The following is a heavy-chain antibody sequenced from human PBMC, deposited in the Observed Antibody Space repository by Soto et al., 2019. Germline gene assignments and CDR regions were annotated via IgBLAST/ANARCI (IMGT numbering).Heavy chain of an antibody. CDR1: GDSISTVDYF. J-gene: IGHJ5*01. Sequence: SETLSLTCSVSGDSISTVDYFWAWIRQPPGQALEYIGYIYKSATTYYNPSFESRVAISLDTSKSQFSLNVTSVTAADTAVYFCARGRYCLTGRCFPNWFDSWGQGTRVTVSS. D-gene: IGHD2-15*01. CDR2: IYKSATT. V-gene: IGHV4-30-4*01. CDR3: ARGRYCLTGRCFPNWFDS.